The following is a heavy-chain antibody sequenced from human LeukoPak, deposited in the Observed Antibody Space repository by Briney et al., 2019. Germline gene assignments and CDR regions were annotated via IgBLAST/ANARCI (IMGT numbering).Heavy chain of an antibody. D-gene: IGHD7-27*01. V-gene: IGHV3-30*18. Sequence: GGSLRLSCAASGFTFSSYGMHWVRQAPGKGLEWVAVISYDGSNKYYADSVKGRFTISRDNSKNTLYLQMNSLRAEDTAVYYCAKAGDFDYWGQGTLVTVSS. CDR2: ISYDGSNK. CDR1: GFTFSSYG. J-gene: IGHJ4*02. CDR3: AKAGDFDY.